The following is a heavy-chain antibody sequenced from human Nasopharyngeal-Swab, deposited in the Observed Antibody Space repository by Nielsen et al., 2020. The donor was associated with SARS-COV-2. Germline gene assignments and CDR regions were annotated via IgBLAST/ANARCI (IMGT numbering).Heavy chain of an antibody. CDR3: ARGSYSSGYEVDY. CDR1: GFTFSSYA. V-gene: IGHV3-30-3*01. CDR2: ISYDGSNK. Sequence: GESLKISCAASGFTFSSYAMHWVRQAPGKGLEWVAVISYDGSNKYYADSVKGRFTITRDNSKNTLYLQMNSLRAEDTAVYYCARGSYSSGYEVDYWGQGTLVTVSS. D-gene: IGHD6-19*01. J-gene: IGHJ4*02.